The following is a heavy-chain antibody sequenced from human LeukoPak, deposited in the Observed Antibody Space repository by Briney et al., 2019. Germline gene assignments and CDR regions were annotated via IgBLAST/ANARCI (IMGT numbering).Heavy chain of an antibody. V-gene: IGHV4-59*01. CDR3: ARDGYSGNDGL. CDR2: IYHSGST. CDR1: GGSISSYY. D-gene: IGHD5-12*01. J-gene: IGHJ4*02. Sequence: TSETLSLTCTVSGGSISSYYWSWIRQPPGKGLEWIGYIYHSGSTKYNPSLKSRVTISVDTSKNQFSLKLSSVTAADTAVYYCARDGYSGNDGLWGQGTLVTVSS.